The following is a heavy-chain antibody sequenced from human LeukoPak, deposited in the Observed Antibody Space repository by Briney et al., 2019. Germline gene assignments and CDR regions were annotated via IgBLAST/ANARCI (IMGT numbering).Heavy chain of an antibody. CDR1: GFIFDNYA. V-gene: IGHV3-43*02. CDR3: ARGDYYGSGSYPY. J-gene: IGHJ4*02. Sequence: GGSLRLSCAAPGFIFDNYAIHWVRQAPGKGLEWVSLISGDGGSTFYADSVRGRFTISRDNTRKSLSLQMSSLRSEDTALYYCARGDYYGSGSYPYWGQGTLVTVSS. CDR2: ISGDGGST. D-gene: IGHD3-10*01.